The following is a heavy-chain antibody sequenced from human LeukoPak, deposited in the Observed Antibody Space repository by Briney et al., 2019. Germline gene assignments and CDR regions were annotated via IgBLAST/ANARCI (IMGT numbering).Heavy chain of an antibody. Sequence: GGSLRLSCAASGFTFSSYWMSWVRQAPGKGLEWVANIKQDGSEKYYVDSVKGRFTISRDNAKNSLYLQMNSLRAEDTAVYYCARDPLDSSGYYYVYWGQGTLVTVSS. CDR2: IKQDGSEK. V-gene: IGHV3-7*01. D-gene: IGHD3-22*01. CDR3: ARDPLDSSGYYYVY. J-gene: IGHJ4*02. CDR1: GFTFSSYW.